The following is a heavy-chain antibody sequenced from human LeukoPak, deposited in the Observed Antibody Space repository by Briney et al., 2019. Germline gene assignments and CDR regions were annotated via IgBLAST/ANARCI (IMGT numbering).Heavy chain of an antibody. CDR2: ISDIGSI. V-gene: IGHV4-59*08. Sequence: SETLSLTCTVSGGSISSYYWCWIGQPPGKGLEWIAYISDIGSINYNPSLKSRVTISLDTSKNQFSLKLSSVTAADTAVYYCAGHHPRNTVDFWGQGTLVTVSS. D-gene: IGHD2/OR15-2a*01. CDR1: GGSISSYY. J-gene: IGHJ4*02. CDR3: AGHHPRNTVDF.